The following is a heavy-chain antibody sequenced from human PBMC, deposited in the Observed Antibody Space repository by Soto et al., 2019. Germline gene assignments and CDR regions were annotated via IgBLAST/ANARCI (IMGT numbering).Heavy chain of an antibody. Sequence: QVQLVQSGAEVRKPGASVNISCRASGFSFSDNLINWVRQAPGQSLEWMGWINPDNGNTRYSPTFQGSVTISRHSSASIAYVEVSDLTAEDTAVYYCARDILSVGPRANDAFDVWGQGTMVTVSS. CDR2: INPDNGNT. CDR1: GFSFSDNL. D-gene: IGHD2-8*02. V-gene: IGHV1-3*01. CDR3: ARDILSVGPRANDAFDV. J-gene: IGHJ3*01.